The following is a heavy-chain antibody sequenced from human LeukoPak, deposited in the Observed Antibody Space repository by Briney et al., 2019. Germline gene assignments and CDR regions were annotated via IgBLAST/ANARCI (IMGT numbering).Heavy chain of an antibody. CDR3: ARDDSIVVTPDY. V-gene: IGHV1-2*02. Sequence: GASVKVSCKASGYTFTGYYMQWVRQAPGLGRKRMSLKNLNSGGTNYAQKFQGRVTMTRDTSISTAYMELSRLRSDDTAVYYCARDDSIVVTPDYWGQGALVTVSS. CDR2: KNLNSGGT. D-gene: IGHD3-22*01. J-gene: IGHJ4*02. CDR1: GYTFTGYY.